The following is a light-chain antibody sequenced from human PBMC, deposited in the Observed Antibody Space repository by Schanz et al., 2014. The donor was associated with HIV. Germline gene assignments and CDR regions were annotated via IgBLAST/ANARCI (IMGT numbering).Light chain of an antibody. Sequence: QSALIQPPSVSGSPGQAVTISCTGTSSDVGSYEYAPRYQQHPGKAPKLMVFDVSNRPSGVSNRFSGSKSGNTASLAISGLQSEDEADYYCQSYDSSLSGSVFGGGTKLTVL. CDR3: QSYDSSLSGSV. CDR2: DVS. CDR1: SSDVGSYEY. J-gene: IGLJ3*02. V-gene: IGLV2-11*01.